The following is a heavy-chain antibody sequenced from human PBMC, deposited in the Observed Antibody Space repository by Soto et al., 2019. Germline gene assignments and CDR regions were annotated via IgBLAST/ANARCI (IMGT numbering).Heavy chain of an antibody. J-gene: IGHJ6*02. CDR1: GGSFSGYY. V-gene: IGHV4-34*01. CDR2: INHSGST. CDR3: AGSSIAAAGYGMDV. Sequence: SETLSLTCAVYGGSFSGYYWSWIRQPPGKGLEWIGEINHSGSTNYNPSLKSRVTISVDTSKNQFSLKLSSVTAADTAVYYCAGSSIAAAGYGMDVWGQGTTVTVSS. D-gene: IGHD6-13*01.